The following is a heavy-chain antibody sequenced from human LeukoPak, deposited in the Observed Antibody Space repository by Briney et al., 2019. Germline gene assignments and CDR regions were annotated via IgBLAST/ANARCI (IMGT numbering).Heavy chain of an antibody. J-gene: IGHJ4*02. D-gene: IGHD6-19*01. CDR1: GFTFSAYA. CDR2: ISYDGSNK. CDR3: AKDGGDSSGWYLDY. V-gene: IGHV3-30-3*01. Sequence: TGGSLRLSCAASGFTFSAYAIHWVRQAPGKGLEWVAVISYDGSNKYYADSVKGRFTISRDNSKNTLYLQMSSLRAEDTALYYCAKDGGDSSGWYLDYWGQGTLVTVSS.